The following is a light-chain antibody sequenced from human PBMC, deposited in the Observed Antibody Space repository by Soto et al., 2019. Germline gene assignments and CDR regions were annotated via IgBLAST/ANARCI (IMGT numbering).Light chain of an antibody. CDR3: QQYNSYSWT. CDR2: DAS. V-gene: IGKV1-5*01. CDR1: QSIYKW. Sequence: IQMTQSPSTLSASVGDRVTITCRASQSIYKWLAWYQQKPGKAPKLLIYDASGLQSGVPSRFSGSGSGTDFTLTISSLQPDDFATYYCQQYNSYSWTFGQGTKVDIK. J-gene: IGKJ1*01.